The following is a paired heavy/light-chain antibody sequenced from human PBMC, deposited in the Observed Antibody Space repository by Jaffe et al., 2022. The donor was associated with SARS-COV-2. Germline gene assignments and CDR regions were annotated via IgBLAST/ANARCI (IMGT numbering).Light chain of an antibody. CDR1: QGISSW. CDR3: QQANSFPHLT. Sequence: DIQMTQSPSSVSASVGDRVTITCRASQGISSWLAWYQQKPGKAPKLLIYAASSLQSGVPSRFSGSGSGTDFTLTISSLQPEDFATYYCQQANSFPHLTFGGGTKVEIK. V-gene: IGKV1-12*01. J-gene: IGKJ4*01. CDR2: AAS.
Heavy chain of an antibody. J-gene: IGHJ4*02. CDR2: ISSSGSTI. CDR1: GFTFSDYY. CDR3: ARAPLDSSGYYYIIYFDY. D-gene: IGHD3-22*01. V-gene: IGHV3-11*01. Sequence: QVQLVESGGGLVKPGGSLRLSCAASGFTFSDYYMSWIRQAPGKGLEWVSYISSSGSTIYYADSVKGRFTISRDNAKNSLYLQMNSLRAEDTAVYYCARAPLDSSGYYYIIYFDYWGQGTLVTVSS.